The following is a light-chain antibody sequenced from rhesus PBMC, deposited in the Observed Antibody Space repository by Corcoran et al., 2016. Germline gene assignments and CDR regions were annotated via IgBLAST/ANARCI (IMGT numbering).Light chain of an antibody. CDR3: QQYTSSPYS. Sequence: DIQMTQSPSSLSASVGDTVTITCRASQSISSWLAWYQQKPGKAPKVLIYKASSLQTGVPSRFSGSGAGTDFTLTISILQSEEFATYYCQQYTSSPYSFGQGTKVEIK. CDR2: KAS. V-gene: IGKV1-22*01. J-gene: IGKJ2*01. CDR1: QSISSW.